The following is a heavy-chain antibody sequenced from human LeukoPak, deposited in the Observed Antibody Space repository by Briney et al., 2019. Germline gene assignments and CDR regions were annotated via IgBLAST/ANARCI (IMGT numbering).Heavy chain of an antibody. D-gene: IGHD6-19*01. CDR3: ARQKGGVAGLKYYFDY. J-gene: IGHJ4*02. CDR2: ISYTGTT. V-gene: IGHV4-39*01. Sequence: SETLSLTCTVSGGSISSSTYYWGWIRQPPGKGLEWTGSISYTGTTYYKPSLKSRVTISVDTSKNQFSLNLSSVTAADTAVYYCARQKGGVAGLKYYFDYWGQGTLVTVSS. CDR1: GGSISSSTYY.